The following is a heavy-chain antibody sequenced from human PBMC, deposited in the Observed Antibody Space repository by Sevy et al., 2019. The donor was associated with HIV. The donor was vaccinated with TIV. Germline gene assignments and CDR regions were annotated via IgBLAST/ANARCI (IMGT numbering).Heavy chain of an antibody. J-gene: IGHJ6*02. V-gene: IGHV3-48*02. CDR1: GFTFSSYS. Sequence: GESLKISCAASGFTFSSYSMNWVRQAPGKGLEWVSYISSSSGTIYYADSVKGRFTISRDNAKNSLYLQMNSLRDEDTAVYYCARVDFYGSGYYYGMDVWGQGTTVTVSS. D-gene: IGHD3-10*01. CDR3: ARVDFYGSGYYYGMDV. CDR2: ISSSSGTI.